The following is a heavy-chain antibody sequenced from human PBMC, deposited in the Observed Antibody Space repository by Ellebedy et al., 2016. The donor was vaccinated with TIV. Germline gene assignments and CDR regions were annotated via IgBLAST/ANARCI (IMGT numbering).Heavy chain of an antibody. CDR3: ANMGGTAEGY. V-gene: IGHV3-21*01. Sequence: PGGSLRLSCAASGFAFSSYTMNWVRQAPGKGLEWVSSISSSYNYVYYADSVKGRFTISRDNAKNSLYLQMNSLRAEDTAVYYCANMGGTAEGYWGQGTLVTVSS. J-gene: IGHJ4*02. D-gene: IGHD1-26*01. CDR2: ISSSYNYV. CDR1: GFAFSSYT.